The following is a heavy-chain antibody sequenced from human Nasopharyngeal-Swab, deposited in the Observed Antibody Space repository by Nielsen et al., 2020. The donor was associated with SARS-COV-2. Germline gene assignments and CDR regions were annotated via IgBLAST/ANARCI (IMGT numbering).Heavy chain of an antibody. D-gene: IGHD3-16*01. CDR3: TRDPGDDKRDWYFDV. J-gene: IGHJ2*01. V-gene: IGHV3-74*01. CDR1: GFTVSSHC. Sequence: GESLKISCAASGFTVSSHCMHWVRQGLGKRLEWVSRICGDVRRPGYADSVKGRFTISRDNAKNTLYLQMNSLTGEDAAVYFCTRDPGDDKRDWYFDVWGRGTLVTVSS. CDR2: ICGDVRRP.